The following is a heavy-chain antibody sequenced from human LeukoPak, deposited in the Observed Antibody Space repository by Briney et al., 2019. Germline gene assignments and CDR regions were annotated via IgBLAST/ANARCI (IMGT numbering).Heavy chain of an antibody. D-gene: IGHD2-15*01. Sequence: ASVKLSCKASGGTFSSYAISWVRQAPGQGLEWMGRIIPIFGIANYAQKFQGRVTITADKSTSTAYMELSSLRSEDTAVYYCARDVPRGYCSGGSCYSRGNWFDPWGQGTLVTVSS. J-gene: IGHJ5*02. CDR2: IIPIFGIA. CDR3: ARDVPRGYCSGGSCYSRGNWFDP. CDR1: GGTFSSYA. V-gene: IGHV1-69*04.